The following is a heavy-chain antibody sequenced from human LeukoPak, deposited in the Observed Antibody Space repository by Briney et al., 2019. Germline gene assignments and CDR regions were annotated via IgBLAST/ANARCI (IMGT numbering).Heavy chain of an antibody. V-gene: IGHV3-21*01. Sequence: GGSLRLSCAASDFTFSRYSMNWFRQAPGEGLEWVSSISSGGHNIYYADPVKGRFTISRDNAKNSLYLQMNSLRVEDTAVYYCARHGDGFYHGMDVWGQGTTVTVSS. J-gene: IGHJ6*01. CDR2: ISSGGHNI. CDR1: DFTFSRYS. D-gene: IGHD4-17*01. CDR3: ARHGDGFYHGMDV.